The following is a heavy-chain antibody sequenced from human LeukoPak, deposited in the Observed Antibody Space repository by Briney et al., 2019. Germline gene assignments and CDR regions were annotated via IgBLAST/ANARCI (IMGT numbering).Heavy chain of an antibody. CDR3: ARHLGARQYYYYYMDV. CDR1: GYSFTSYW. Sequence: GESLKISCKGSGYSFTSYWIGWVRQMPGKGLKGMGIIYPGDSDTRYSPSFQGQVSISADKSISTAYLQWSSLKASDTAMYYCARHLGARQYYYYYMDVWGKGTTVTVSS. D-gene: IGHD1-26*01. J-gene: IGHJ6*03. V-gene: IGHV5-51*01. CDR2: IYPGDSDT.